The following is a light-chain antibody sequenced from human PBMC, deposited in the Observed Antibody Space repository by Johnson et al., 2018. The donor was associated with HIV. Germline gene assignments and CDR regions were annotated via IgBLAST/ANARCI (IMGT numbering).Light chain of an antibody. Sequence: QSVLTQPPSVSAAPGQKVTISCSGSSSNIGNNYVSWYQQLPGTAPKLLIYDNNTRPSGLPDRFSGSKSGTSATLDITGLQTGDEADYYCGTWDSSLSGGLYVFGTVTKVTVL. CDR1: SSNIGNNY. J-gene: IGLJ1*01. CDR3: GTWDSSLSGGLYV. V-gene: IGLV1-51*01. CDR2: DNN.